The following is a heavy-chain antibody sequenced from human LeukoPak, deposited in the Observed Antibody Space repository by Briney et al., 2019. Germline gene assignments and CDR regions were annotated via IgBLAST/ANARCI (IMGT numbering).Heavy chain of an antibody. CDR3: AREPSGWYVDY. Sequence: GGSLRLSCAASGFTFRDYSMNWVRQAPGKGLEWVSYISGSSNYIYYADSVKGRFTISRDNAKASLYLQMNSLRAEDTAVYYCAREPSGWYVDYWGQGTLVTVSS. V-gene: IGHV3-21*01. D-gene: IGHD6-19*01. CDR2: ISGSSNYI. CDR1: GFTFRDYS. J-gene: IGHJ4*02.